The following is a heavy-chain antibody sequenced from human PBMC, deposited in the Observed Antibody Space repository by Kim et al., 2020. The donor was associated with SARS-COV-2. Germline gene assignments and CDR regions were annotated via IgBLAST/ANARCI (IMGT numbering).Heavy chain of an antibody. J-gene: IGHJ4*02. Sequence: GGSLRLSCAASGFTFSSYWMHWVRQARGKGLVWVSRINSDGSSTSYADSVKGRFTISRDNAKNTLYLQMNSLRAEDTAVYYCARVGLPRYYFDYWGQGTLVTVSS. CDR3: ARVGLPRYYFDY. V-gene: IGHV3-74*01. CDR1: GFTFSSYW. D-gene: IGHD2-21*02. CDR2: INSDGSST.